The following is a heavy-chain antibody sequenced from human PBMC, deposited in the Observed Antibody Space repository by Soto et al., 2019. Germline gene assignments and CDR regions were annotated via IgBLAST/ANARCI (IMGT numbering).Heavy chain of an antibody. Sequence: VGSLRLSCVASGFTFSTYAMSWVRQAPGKGLEWVSALTPSGGETYYADSVKGRFTISRDNSMNALYLQMTSLRIEDTAVYYCAKGTHSSGWQYFDYWGQGTLVTVSS. V-gene: IGHV3-23*01. CDR2: LTPSGGET. D-gene: IGHD6-19*01. J-gene: IGHJ4*02. CDR3: AKGTHSSGWQYFDY. CDR1: GFTFSTYA.